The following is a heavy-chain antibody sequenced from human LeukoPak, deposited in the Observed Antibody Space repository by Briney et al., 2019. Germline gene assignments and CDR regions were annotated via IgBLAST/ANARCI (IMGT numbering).Heavy chain of an antibody. J-gene: IGHJ4*02. D-gene: IGHD3-22*01. CDR2: IGRSSIDK. CDR1: GFTFNTYT. CDR3: VGGDSREL. V-gene: IGHV3-21*01. Sequence: KSGGSLRLSCTASGFTFNTYTMNWVRQAPGKGPEWISSIGRSSIDKYYADSVRGRFTISKDNAKNSLYVQMSSLRVEDTAVYYCVGGDSRELWGQGTLVTVSS.